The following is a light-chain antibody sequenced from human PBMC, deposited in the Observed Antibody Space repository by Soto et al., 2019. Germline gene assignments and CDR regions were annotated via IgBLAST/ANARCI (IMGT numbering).Light chain of an antibody. V-gene: IGKV3-20*01. Sequence: EIVLTQSPGTLSLSPGERATLSCRASQSVSSSYLAWYQQKPGQAPRLLIYGASSWATGIPDRFSGSGSGTDFTLTISRLEPEDFAVYYCQQYGNSPQTFGQGTKLEIK. J-gene: IGKJ2*01. CDR1: QSVSSSY. CDR2: GAS. CDR3: QQYGNSPQT.